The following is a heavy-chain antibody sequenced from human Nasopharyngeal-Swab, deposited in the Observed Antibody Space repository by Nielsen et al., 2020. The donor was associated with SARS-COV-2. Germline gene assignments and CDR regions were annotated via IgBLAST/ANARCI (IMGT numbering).Heavy chain of an antibody. Sequence: GASLKISCAASGFTFSSYWMSWVRQAPGKGVEWVANIKKDGSEKYYVDSVKGRFTISRDNAKKSLYLQMNSLRAEDTAVYYCARDSKTGGGYYSLYYYNYYGMDVWGQGTTVTVSS. D-gene: IGHD3-22*01. J-gene: IGHJ6*02. CDR1: GFTFSSYW. CDR3: ARDSKTGGGYYSLYYYNYYGMDV. V-gene: IGHV3-7*01. CDR2: IKKDGSEK.